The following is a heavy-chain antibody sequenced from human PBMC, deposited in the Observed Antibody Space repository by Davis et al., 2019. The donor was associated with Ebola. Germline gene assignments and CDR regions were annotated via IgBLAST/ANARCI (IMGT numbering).Heavy chain of an antibody. D-gene: IGHD3-3*01. CDR3: ARDLRFLEWLRSFYYGMDV. CDR1: GFNFDDSW. J-gene: IGHJ6*02. Sequence: GESLKISCVVSGFNFDDSWMTWVRQAPGKGLEWVSYISSSGSTIYYADSVKGRFTISRDNAKNSLFLQMNNLRAEDTAVYYCARDLRFLEWLRSFYYGMDVWGQGTTVTVSS. CDR2: ISSSGSTI. V-gene: IGHV3-11*01.